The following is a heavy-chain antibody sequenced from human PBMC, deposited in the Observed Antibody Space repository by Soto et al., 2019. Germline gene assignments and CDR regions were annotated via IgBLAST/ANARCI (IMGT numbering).Heavy chain of an antibody. CDR1: GGSISSSY. CDR3: ARSYDYGLDV. CDR2: IYYTGNN. V-gene: IGHV4-59*01. J-gene: IGHJ6*02. Sequence: QVQLQESGPGLVKPSETLSLTCTVSGGSISSSYWSWIRQPPGKGLEWIGYIYYTGNNNYNPSLKSRVTTSVDTSKNQFSLKLSSVTAADTAVYFCARSYDYGLDVWGQGTSVTVSS.